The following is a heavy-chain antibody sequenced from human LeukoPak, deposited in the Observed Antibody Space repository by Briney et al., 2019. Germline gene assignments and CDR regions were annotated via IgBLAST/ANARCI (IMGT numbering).Heavy chain of an antibody. Sequence: ASVKVSCKASGGTFSSYAISWVRQAPGQGLEWMGWISAYNGNTNYAQKLQGRVTMTTDTSTSTAYMELRSLRSEDTAVYYCASFSGIAAAGSYYYYYYMDVWGKGTTVTISS. J-gene: IGHJ6*03. V-gene: IGHV1-18*01. D-gene: IGHD6-13*01. CDR1: GGTFSSYA. CDR3: ASFSGIAAAGSYYYYYYMDV. CDR2: ISAYNGNT.